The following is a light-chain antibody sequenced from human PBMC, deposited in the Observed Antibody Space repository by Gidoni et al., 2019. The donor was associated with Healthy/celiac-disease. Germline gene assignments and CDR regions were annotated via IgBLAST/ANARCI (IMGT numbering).Light chain of an antibody. CDR3: QQSYSTLT. Sequence: DIEMTQSPSSLSASVGDRVTLTCRASQSISSYLNWYQQKPGKAPKLLIYAASSLQSGVPSRCSGSGSGTYFTLTISSLQPEDFATYYCQQSYSTLTFGGGTKVEIK. J-gene: IGKJ4*01. CDR1: QSISSY. CDR2: AAS. V-gene: IGKV1-39*01.